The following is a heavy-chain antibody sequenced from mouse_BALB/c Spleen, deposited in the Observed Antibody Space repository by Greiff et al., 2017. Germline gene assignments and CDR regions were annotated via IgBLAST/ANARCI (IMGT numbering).Heavy chain of an antibody. J-gene: IGHJ4*01. CDR1: GFSLTSYG. D-gene: IGHD2-4*01. CDR3: ASPYDYDKGYAMDY. CDR2: IWAGGST. V-gene: IGHV2-9*02. Sequence: QVQLKESGPGLVAPSQSLSITCTVSGFSLTSYGVHWVRQPPGKGLEWLGVIWAGGSTNYNSALMSRLSISKDNSKSQVFLKMNSLQTDDTAMYYCASPYDYDKGYAMDYWGQGTSVTVSS.